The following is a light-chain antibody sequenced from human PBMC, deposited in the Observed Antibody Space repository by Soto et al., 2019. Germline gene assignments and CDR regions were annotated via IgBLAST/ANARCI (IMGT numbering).Light chain of an antibody. CDR2: DTS. CDR3: QQYSNWHPIT. V-gene: IGKV3-15*01. CDR1: QSVSIH. Sequence: EIVLTQSPGTLSLSPGERATLSCRASQSVSIHLAWYQQKPGQATRLLIYDTSTRATGIPARFSGSGSGTEFTLTISSLQYEDFAVYYCQQYSNWHPITFGQGKRL. J-gene: IGKJ5*01.